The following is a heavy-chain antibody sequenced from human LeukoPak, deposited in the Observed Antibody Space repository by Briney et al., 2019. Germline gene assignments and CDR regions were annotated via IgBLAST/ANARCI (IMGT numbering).Heavy chain of an antibody. CDR1: GYTFTGYY. Sequence: ASVKVSCKASGYTFTGYYMHWVRQAPGQGLEWMGRINPNSGGTNYAQKFQGRVTMTRDTSISTAYMELSRLRSDDTAVYYCATPSLLRYFDWGYGMDVWGQGTTVTVSS. D-gene: IGHD3-9*01. CDR3: ATPSLLRYFDWGYGMDV. V-gene: IGHV1-2*02. CDR2: INPNSGGT. J-gene: IGHJ6*02.